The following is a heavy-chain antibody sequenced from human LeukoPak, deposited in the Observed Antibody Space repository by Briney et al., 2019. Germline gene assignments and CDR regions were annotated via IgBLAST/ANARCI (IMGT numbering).Heavy chain of an antibody. J-gene: IGHJ4*01. Sequence: GGSLRLSCASSGFNFIDYSMNWVRQAPGKGLEWISYIGISSGNTKYADSVKGRFTISRDKARNSLYLQMNSLRVEDTAMYYCARDHRYAFDNWGHGTLVTVSS. CDR2: IGISSGNT. CDR1: GFNFIDYS. V-gene: IGHV3-48*01. CDR3: ARDHRYAFDN. D-gene: IGHD5-12*01.